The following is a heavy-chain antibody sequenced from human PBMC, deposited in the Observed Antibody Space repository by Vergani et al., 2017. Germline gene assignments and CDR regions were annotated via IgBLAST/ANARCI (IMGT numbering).Heavy chain of an antibody. Sequence: KESGPTLVKPTQTLTLTCTFSGFSLNTRGVSVAWIRQPPGKGLEWIGSIYDNGNTYYNPSLKSRVAISVDTSKNQVSLNLGSVTAADTAVYYCARNRAIELAGRMHYYYAIDVWGQGTTVTVSS. CDR1: GFSLNTRGVS. J-gene: IGHJ6*02. V-gene: IGHV4-39*01. CDR3: ARNRAIELAGRMHYYYAIDV. CDR2: IYDNGNT. D-gene: IGHD5-24*01.